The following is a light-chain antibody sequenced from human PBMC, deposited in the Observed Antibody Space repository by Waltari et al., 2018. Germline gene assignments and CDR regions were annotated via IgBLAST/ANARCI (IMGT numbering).Light chain of an antibody. CDR3: QQYDGEVVT. CDR2: GTS. Sequence: WRASQRVTSISLSWYQQKLGQAPRLLIYGTSSRATGISDRFSGSGSGTDFTLTISRLEPEDFAVYYCQQYDGEVVTFGGGTKVEI. J-gene: IGKJ4*01. V-gene: IGKV3-20*01. CDR1: QRVTSIS.